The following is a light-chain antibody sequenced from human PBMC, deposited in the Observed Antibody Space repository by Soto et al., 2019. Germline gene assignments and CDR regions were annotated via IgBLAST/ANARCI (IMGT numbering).Light chain of an antibody. CDR1: QSISNH. CDR3: QQSYRSAAT. Sequence: CRASQSISNHLNWYQQKPGKAPKLLIFAASSLQSGVPSRFSGSRHGPDFTLTLRSLQPEDFATYNCQQSYRSAATFGEGTKVDIK. V-gene: IGKV1-39*01. CDR2: AAS. J-gene: IGKJ1*01.